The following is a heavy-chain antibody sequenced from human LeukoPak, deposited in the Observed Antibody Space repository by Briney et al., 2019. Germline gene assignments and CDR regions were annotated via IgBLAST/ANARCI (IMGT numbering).Heavy chain of an antibody. V-gene: IGHV1-69*13. D-gene: IGHD2-2*01. CDR2: FIPILGTP. CDR1: GGTFRSYG. CDR3: ARGLYCSSSTSCYDYGLDV. Sequence: SVKVSFKTSGGTFRSYGLNWVRQAPGQGLEWMGGFIPILGTPRYAQNLQGRVTITADESTSTGYMELSSLRDEDTAVYYCARGLYCSSSTSCYDYGLDVWGQGTTVTVSS. J-gene: IGHJ6*02.